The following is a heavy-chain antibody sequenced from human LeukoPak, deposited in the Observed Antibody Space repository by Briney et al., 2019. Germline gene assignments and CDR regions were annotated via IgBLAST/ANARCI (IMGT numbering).Heavy chain of an antibody. Sequence: PSQTLSLTCTVSGGSISSGDYYWSWIRQPPGKGLEWIAYMYYSGSTNYNPSLKSRVTISVDTSKNQFSLKLSSVTAADTAVYYCARAGIAARRCDYWGQGTLVTVSS. V-gene: IGHV4-30-4*01. CDR1: GGSISSGDYY. J-gene: IGHJ4*02. CDR2: MYYSGST. CDR3: ARAGIAARRCDY. D-gene: IGHD6-6*01.